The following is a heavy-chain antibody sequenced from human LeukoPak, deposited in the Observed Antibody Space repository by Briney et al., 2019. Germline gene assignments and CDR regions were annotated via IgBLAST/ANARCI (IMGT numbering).Heavy chain of an antibody. CDR1: GGTFSSYA. Sequence: GASVKVSCKASGGTFSSYAISWVRQAPGQGLEWMGGIISIFGTANYAQMFKGRVTITADESTSTAYMELSSLRSEDTAVYYCARDPRYSSGWYYFDYWGQGTLVTVSS. J-gene: IGHJ4*02. CDR2: IISIFGTA. V-gene: IGHV1-69*13. D-gene: IGHD6-19*01. CDR3: ARDPRYSSGWYYFDY.